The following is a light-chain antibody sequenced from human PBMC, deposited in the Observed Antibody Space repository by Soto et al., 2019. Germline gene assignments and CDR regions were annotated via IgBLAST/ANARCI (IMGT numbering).Light chain of an antibody. J-gene: IGLJ3*02. Sequence: QSALTQPASVSGSPEQSITISCTGTSSDVGYYNYVSWYQQHPGKAPKLLIYEVNNRPSGVSNRFSGSKSGNTASLTISGLQAEDEADYYCTSYTRSSTWVFGGGTKLTVL. CDR1: SSDVGYYNY. CDR3: TSYTRSSTWV. CDR2: EVN. V-gene: IGLV2-14*01.